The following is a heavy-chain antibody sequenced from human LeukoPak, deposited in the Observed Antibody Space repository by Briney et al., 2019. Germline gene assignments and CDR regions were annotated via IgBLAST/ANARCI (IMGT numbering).Heavy chain of an antibody. Sequence: PGGSLRLSCAASGFTVSSNYMSWVRQAPGKGLEWVSVIYSGGSTYYADSVKGRFTISRDNSKNTLYLQMNSLRAEDTAVYYCAREVLRYFVNGMDVWGQGTTVTVYS. J-gene: IGHJ6*02. CDR1: GFTVSSNY. D-gene: IGHD3-9*01. CDR3: AREVLRYFVNGMDV. CDR2: IYSGGST. V-gene: IGHV3-66*01.